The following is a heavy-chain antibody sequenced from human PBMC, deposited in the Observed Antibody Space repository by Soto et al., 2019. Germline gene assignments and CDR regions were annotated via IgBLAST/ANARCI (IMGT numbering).Heavy chain of an antibody. V-gene: IGHV3-30-3*01. Sequence: GGSLILSCGASGFTFSSYAMHWVRQAPGQGLEWVAVISYDGSNKYYADSVKGRFTISRDNSKNTLYLQMNSLRAEDTAVYYCARAPWSSSSGYYYYGMDVWGQGTTVTVSS. D-gene: IGHD6-6*01. CDR3: ARAPWSSSSGYYYYGMDV. CDR1: GFTFSSYA. CDR2: ISYDGSNK. J-gene: IGHJ6*02.